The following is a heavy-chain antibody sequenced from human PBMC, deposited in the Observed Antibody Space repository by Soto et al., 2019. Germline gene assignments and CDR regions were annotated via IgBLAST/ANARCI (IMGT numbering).Heavy chain of an antibody. CDR2: IYSGGST. Sequence: GGSLRLSCAASGFTVGSNYMSWVRQAPGKGLEWVSVIYSGGSTYYADSVKGRFTISRDNSKNTLYLQMNSLRAEDTAVYYCAREVFWDSSGTKPYYYYGMDVWGQGTTVTVSS. V-gene: IGHV3-66*01. CDR1: GFTVGSNY. D-gene: IGHD3-22*01. J-gene: IGHJ6*02. CDR3: AREVFWDSSGTKPYYYYGMDV.